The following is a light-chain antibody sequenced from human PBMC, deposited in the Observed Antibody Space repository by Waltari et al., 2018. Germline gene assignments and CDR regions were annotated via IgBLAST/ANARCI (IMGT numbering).Light chain of an antibody. J-gene: IGKJ1*01. CDR3: MQGTHWPCT. V-gene: IGKV2-30*02. CDR1: QSLVHSDGNTY. CDR2: RVS. Sequence: DVVMTQSPLSLPVTLGQPASISCRSSQSLVHSDGNTYLNWFQQRPCQSPSRLFYRVSNRESGVPDRFSGSGSGTDFTLKISRVEAEDVGVYYCMQGTHWPCTFGQGTKVEIK.